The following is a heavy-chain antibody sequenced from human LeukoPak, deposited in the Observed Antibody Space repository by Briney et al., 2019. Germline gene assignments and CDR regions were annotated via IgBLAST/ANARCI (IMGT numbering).Heavy chain of an antibody. J-gene: IGHJ6*03. CDR2: IYHSGTT. CDR3: ARVFYSSWYIHYYYMDV. V-gene: IGHV4-4*02. Sequence: SETLSLTCAVSGGSISSSNWWSWVRQPPGKGLEWIGEIYHSGTTNYNPSLKSRVTISVDKSKNQFSLKLTSVTAADTAVYYCARVFYSSWYIHYYYMDVWGKGTTVTVSS. D-gene: IGHD6-13*01. CDR1: GGSISSSNW.